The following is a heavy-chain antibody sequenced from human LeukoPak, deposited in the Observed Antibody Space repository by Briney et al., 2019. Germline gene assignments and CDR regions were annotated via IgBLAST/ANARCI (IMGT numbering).Heavy chain of an antibody. Sequence: ASVKVTCKASGYTFTGYYMHWVRHAPGQGLEWMGWINPNSGGTNYAQKFQGRVTMTRDTSISTAYMELSRLRSDDTAVYYCAKDAWWAGYNYSPFDYWGQGTLVTVSS. V-gene: IGHV1-2*02. CDR3: AKDAWWAGYNYSPFDY. CDR1: GYTFTGYY. J-gene: IGHJ4*02. D-gene: IGHD5-24*01. CDR2: INPNSGGT.